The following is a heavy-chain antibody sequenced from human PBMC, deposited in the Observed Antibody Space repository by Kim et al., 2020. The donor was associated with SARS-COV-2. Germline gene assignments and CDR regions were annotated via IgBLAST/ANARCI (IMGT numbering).Heavy chain of an antibody. V-gene: IGHV4-30-4*01. D-gene: IGHD3-22*01. CDR1: GGSISSGDYY. CDR2: IYYSGST. Sequence: SETLSLTCTVSGGSISSGDYYWSWIRQPPGKGLEWIGYIYYSGSTYYNPSLKSQVTISVDTSKNQFSLKLSSVTAADTAVYYCARARITMIVVVNAFDIWGQGTMVTVSS. CDR3: ARARITMIVVVNAFDI. J-gene: IGHJ3*02.